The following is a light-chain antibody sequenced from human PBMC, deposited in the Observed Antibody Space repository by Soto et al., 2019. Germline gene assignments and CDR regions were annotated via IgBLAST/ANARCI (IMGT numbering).Light chain of an antibody. CDR2: GVS. J-gene: IGKJ2*01. CDR3: QQYNNWPHT. V-gene: IGKV3-15*01. CDR1: QSVSSK. Sequence: EIVMTQSPATLSVSPGERATLSCRASQSVSSKLAWFQQKPGQAPSLLIYGVSTRATGVPVRFSGSGSGTEFPLTVNSLQSEDFAVYYCQQYNNWPHTFGQGTKVDIK.